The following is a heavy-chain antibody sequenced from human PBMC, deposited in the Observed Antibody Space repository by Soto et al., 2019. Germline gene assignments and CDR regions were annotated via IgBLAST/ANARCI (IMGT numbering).Heavy chain of an antibody. J-gene: IGHJ4*02. Sequence: GGSLRLSCAASGFTFSSYAMSWVRQAPGKGLEWVSAISGSGGSTYYADSVKGRFTISRDNSKNTLYLQMNSLRAEDTAVYYCAKGELYCSSTSCSLGYWGQGTLVTVSS. D-gene: IGHD2-2*01. CDR3: AKGELYCSSTSCSLGY. V-gene: IGHV3-23*01. CDR2: ISGSGGST. CDR1: GFTFSSYA.